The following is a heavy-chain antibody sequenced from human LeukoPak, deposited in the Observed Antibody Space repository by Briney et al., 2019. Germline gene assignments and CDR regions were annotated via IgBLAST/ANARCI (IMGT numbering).Heavy chain of an antibody. CDR1: GGSINNYY. CDR3: ARHDSGWRGAFDI. CDR2: IYYTGTT. J-gene: IGHJ3*02. V-gene: IGHV4-59*08. Sequence: SETLSLTCTVSGGSINNYYWSWFRQPPGKGLEWIAYIYYTGTTDSNPSLKRRVTISVDTSQSQFFLKLSSVTAADTAVYYCARHDSGWRGAFDIWGQRTMVIVSS. D-gene: IGHD4/OR15-4a*01.